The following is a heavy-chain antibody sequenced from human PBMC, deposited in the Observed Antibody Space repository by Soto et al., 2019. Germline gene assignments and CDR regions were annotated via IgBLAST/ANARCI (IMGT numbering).Heavy chain of an antibody. D-gene: IGHD3-9*01. CDR3: ASAHDILTGYLSY. CDR1: GGSISSSSYY. J-gene: IGHJ4*02. CDR2: IYYSGST. V-gene: IGHV4-39*01. Sequence: SETLSLTCTVSGGSISSSSYYWGWIRQPPGNVLEWIGSIYYSGSTYYNPSLKSRVTISVDTSKNQFSLKLSSVTAADTAVYYCASAHDILTGYLSYWGQGTLVTVS.